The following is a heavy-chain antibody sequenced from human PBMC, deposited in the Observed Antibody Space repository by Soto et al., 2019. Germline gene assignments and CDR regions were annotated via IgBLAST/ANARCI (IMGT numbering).Heavy chain of an antibody. CDR2: IIPVFGRP. V-gene: IGHV1-69*13. CDR3: AREGSGYNF. D-gene: IGHD5-12*01. J-gene: IGHJ1*01. Sequence: SVKVSCKASGGTFSSFGISWVRQAPGQGLEWMGGIIPVFGRPNYAQRFRGRLTITADESTNTCYMELIDLESEDTAVYYCAREGSGYNFWGQGTLVTVSS. CDR1: GGTFSSFG.